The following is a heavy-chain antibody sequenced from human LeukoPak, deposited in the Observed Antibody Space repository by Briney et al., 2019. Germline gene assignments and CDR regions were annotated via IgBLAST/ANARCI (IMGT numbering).Heavy chain of an antibody. V-gene: IGHV4-59*08. J-gene: IGHJ4*02. CDR3: ARSQPDDYGDYVDY. Sequence: SETLSLTCTVSGDSIRSHYWSWIRQPPGKGLQWIGYVYYTGNTNSNPSLKSRVTISVDTSKNQFTLRLSSVTAADTAVYYCARSQPDDYGDYVDYWGQGTLVTLSS. D-gene: IGHD4-17*01. CDR2: VYYTGNT. CDR1: GDSIRSHY.